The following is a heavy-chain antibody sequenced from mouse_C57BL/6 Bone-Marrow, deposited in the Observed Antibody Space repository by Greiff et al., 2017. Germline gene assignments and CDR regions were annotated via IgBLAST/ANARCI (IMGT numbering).Heavy chain of an antibody. Sequence: VQLQQSGPELVKPGASVKISCKASGYAFSSSWMNWVKQRPGKGLEWIGLIYPGDGDTNYNGKFKGKATLTADKSSSTAYMQLSSLTSEDSAVYFCAISLYAPRYFDVWGTGTTVTGSS. D-gene: IGHD1-1*01. J-gene: IGHJ1*03. CDR3: AISLYAPRYFDV. CDR1: GYAFSSSW. V-gene: IGHV1-82*01. CDR2: IYPGDGDT.